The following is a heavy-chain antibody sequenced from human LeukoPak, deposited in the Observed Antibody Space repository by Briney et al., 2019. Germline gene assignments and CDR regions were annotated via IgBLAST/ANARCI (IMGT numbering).Heavy chain of an antibody. D-gene: IGHD1-26*01. J-gene: IGHJ4*02. Sequence: SVKVSCKASGGTFSSYAISWVRQAPGQGLEWMGGIIPIFGTANYAQKFQGRVTITADESTSTAYMELSSLRSEDTAVYYCARVADHSGSYSFEYWGQGTLVTVSS. CDR3: ARVADHSGSYSFEY. CDR1: GGTFSSYA. CDR2: IIPIFGTA. V-gene: IGHV1-69*13.